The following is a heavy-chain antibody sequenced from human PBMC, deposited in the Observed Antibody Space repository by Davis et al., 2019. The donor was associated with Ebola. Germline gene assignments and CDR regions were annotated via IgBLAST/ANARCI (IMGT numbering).Heavy chain of an antibody. D-gene: IGHD3-22*01. CDR3: ARDRHDTSGYGF. J-gene: IGHJ2*01. V-gene: IGHV4-4*07. CDR2: IYTSGST. CDR1: GVSITSHY. Sequence: SETLSLTCTVSGVSITSHYWSWIRQPAGEGLEWIGHIYTSGSTNYNPSLKSRVAISVDTSKNQFSLKLTSVTAADTAVYYCARDRHDTSGYGFWGRGTLVTVSS.